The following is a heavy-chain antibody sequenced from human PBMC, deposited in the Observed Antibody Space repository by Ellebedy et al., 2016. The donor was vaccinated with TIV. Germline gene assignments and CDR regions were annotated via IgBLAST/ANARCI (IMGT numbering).Heavy chain of an antibody. V-gene: IGHV3-23*01. CDR2: ISGSGGST. Sequence: PGGSLRLSCAASGFPFSNNAMGWARQAPGKGLEWVSFISGSGGSTYYADSVKGRFTISRDNSKKTLYLQMNSLRAEDTALYYCARSDDPDYWGQGTLVTVSS. CDR3: ARSDDPDY. CDR1: GFPFSNNA. D-gene: IGHD1-1*01. J-gene: IGHJ4*02.